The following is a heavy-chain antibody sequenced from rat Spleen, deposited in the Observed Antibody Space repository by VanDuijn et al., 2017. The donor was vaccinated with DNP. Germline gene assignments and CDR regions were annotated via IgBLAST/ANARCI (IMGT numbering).Heavy chain of an antibody. V-gene: IGHV5-22*01. CDR1: GFTFSDYY. D-gene: IGHD1-12*01. CDR3: ARHRTIMPYYYAMDA. CDR2: ISYEGSST. J-gene: IGHJ4*01. Sequence: EVQLVESGGGLVQPGRSLKLSCAASGFTFSDYYMAWVRQAPKKGLEWVASISYEGSSTYYGDSVKGRFTISSDNAKSTLYLQMDSLRSEDTATYYCARHRTIMPYYYAMDAWGQGASVTVSS.